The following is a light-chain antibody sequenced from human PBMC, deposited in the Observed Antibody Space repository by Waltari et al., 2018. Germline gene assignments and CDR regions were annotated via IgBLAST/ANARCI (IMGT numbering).Light chain of an antibody. Sequence: DVQMTQSPATLSASVGDRVTITCRASQSITDWLAWYQQKPEKAPKLLIYKASTLESWDPTRLIGNRSATEFTLTISNLQPDDVATYYCQQYTISPLTFGGRTKVAN. CDR3: QQYTISPLT. CDR1: QSITDW. V-gene: IGKV1-5*03. J-gene: IGKJ4*01. CDR2: KAS.